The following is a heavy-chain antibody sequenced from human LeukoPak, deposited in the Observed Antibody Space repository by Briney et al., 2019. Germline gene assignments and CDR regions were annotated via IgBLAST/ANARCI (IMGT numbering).Heavy chain of an antibody. CDR1: GGSISSSSYY. J-gene: IGHJ4*02. D-gene: IGHD6-13*01. Sequence: SETLSLTCTVSGGSISSSSYYWGWIRQPPGKGLEWIGSIYYSGSTNYNPSLKSRVTMSVDTSKNQFSLKLSSVTAADTAVYYCARERGEIIAAAALYYFDYWGQGTLVTVSS. V-gene: IGHV4-39*07. CDR2: IYYSGST. CDR3: ARERGEIIAAAALYYFDY.